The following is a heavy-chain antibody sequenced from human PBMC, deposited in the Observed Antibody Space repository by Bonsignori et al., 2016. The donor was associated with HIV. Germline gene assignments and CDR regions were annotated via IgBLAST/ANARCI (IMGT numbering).Heavy chain of an antibody. CDR2: INHSGST. D-gene: IGHD5-18*01. V-gene: IGHV4-34*01. CDR1: GGSFSGYF. Sequence: SETLSLTCAVYGGSFSGYFWSWIRQPPGKGLEWIGEINHSGSTNYNPSLKSRVTISVDTSKKQFSLKLSSVTAADTAVYYCARGSGDKTPAMVRLPFDYWGQGTLVTVSS. J-gene: IGHJ4*02. CDR3: ARGSGDKTPAMVRLPFDY.